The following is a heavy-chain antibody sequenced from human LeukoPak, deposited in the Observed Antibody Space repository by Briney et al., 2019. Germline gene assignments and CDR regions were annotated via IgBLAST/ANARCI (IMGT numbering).Heavy chain of an antibody. V-gene: IGHV3-48*01. CDR3: AKYYFASGSNWFDP. CDR1: GFTFSSYS. D-gene: IGHD3-10*01. Sequence: GGSLRLSCAASGFTFSSYSMNWVRQAPGKGLEWVSYISSSSSTIYYADSVKGRFTISRDNSKNTLYLQLNSLGAEDTAIYYCAKYYFASGSNWFDPWGQGTLVTVSS. J-gene: IGHJ5*02. CDR2: ISSSSSTI.